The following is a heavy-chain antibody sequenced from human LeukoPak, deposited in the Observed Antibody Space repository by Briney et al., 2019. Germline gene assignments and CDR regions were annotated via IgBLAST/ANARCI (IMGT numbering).Heavy chain of an antibody. Sequence: SETLSLTCAVYGGSFSGYYWSWIRQPPGMGLEWVGTIFYRKSTYYNPSLKSRITISVDMSKNQFSLKMRSVTAADTAVYYCARHESNQMATILNLDYWGRGTLVTVSS. V-gene: IGHV4-34*12. CDR3: ARHESNQMATILNLDY. D-gene: IGHD5-24*01. J-gene: IGHJ4*02. CDR2: IFYRKST. CDR1: GGSFSGYY.